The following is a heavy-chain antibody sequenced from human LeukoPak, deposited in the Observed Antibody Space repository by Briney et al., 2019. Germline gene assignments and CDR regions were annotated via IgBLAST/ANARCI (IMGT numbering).Heavy chain of an antibody. V-gene: IGHV4-30-4*08. D-gene: IGHD3-10*01. CDR2: IYYSGST. J-gene: IGHJ4*02. CDR3: ARAGFGIDF. CDR1: GGSISSSSYY. Sequence: PSETLSLTCTVSGGSISSSSYYWSWIRQPPGKGLEWIGYIYYSGSTYYNPSLKSRVTISIDSSKKQFSLKLTSVTAADTAVYYCARAGFGIDFWGQGTQVTVSS.